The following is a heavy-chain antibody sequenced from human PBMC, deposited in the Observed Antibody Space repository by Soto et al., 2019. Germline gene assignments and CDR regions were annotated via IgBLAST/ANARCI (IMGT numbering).Heavy chain of an antibody. CDR1: GYSISSGYY. D-gene: IGHD3-22*01. V-gene: IGHV4-38-2*02. CDR2: IYHSGST. CDR3: ATYYYDSSGYYLHPYFDY. J-gene: IGHJ4*02. Sequence: SETLSLTCTVSGYSISSGYYWGWIRQPPGKGLEWIGSIYHSGSTYYNPSLKSRVTISVDTSKNQFSLRLISVTAADTAVYYCATYYYDSSGYYLHPYFDYWGQGTLVTVSS.